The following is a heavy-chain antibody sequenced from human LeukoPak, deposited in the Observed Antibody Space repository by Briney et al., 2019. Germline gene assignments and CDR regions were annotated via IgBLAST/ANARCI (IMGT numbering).Heavy chain of an antibody. V-gene: IGHV3-30*18. Sequence: GGSLRLSCAASGFTFSSYGMHWVRQAPGKGLEWVAVISYDGSNKYYADSVKGRFTISRDNSKNTQYLQMNSLRAEDTAVYYCAKDGGGDYRFYQAAGDYFDYWGQGTLVTVSS. J-gene: IGHJ4*02. CDR2: ISYDGSNK. D-gene: IGHD4-17*01. CDR1: GFTFSSYG. CDR3: AKDGGGDYRFYQAAGDYFDY.